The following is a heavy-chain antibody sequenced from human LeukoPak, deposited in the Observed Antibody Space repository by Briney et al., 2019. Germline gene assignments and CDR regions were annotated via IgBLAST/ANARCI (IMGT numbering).Heavy chain of an antibody. CDR2: IWSDGNNR. CDR1: DFSFRNYG. Sequence: PGGSLRLSCAASDFSFRNYGMHWVRQATGKGLEWVSFIWSDGNNRFYADSVKGRFTISRDNSKNMLFLQMDTLRAEDTALYYCAKDSGASVSGFHMDVWGKGTTVIVSS. D-gene: IGHD2-8*02. CDR3: AKDSGASVSGFHMDV. J-gene: IGHJ6*03. V-gene: IGHV3-30*02.